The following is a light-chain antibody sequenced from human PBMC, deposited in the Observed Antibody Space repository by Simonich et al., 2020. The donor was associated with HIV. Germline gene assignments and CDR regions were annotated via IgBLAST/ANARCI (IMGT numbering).Light chain of an antibody. CDR1: QSVLYSSNNKNY. V-gene: IGKV4-1*01. CDR3: PLT. Sequence: DIVMTQSPDSLAVSLGERATINCKSSQSVLYSSNNKNYLAWFQQKPGQPPKLLLYWASTRESGVPDRFSGSGSGTDFTLTISSLQAEDVAVYSTPLTFGGGTKVEIK. CDR2: WAS. J-gene: IGKJ4*01.